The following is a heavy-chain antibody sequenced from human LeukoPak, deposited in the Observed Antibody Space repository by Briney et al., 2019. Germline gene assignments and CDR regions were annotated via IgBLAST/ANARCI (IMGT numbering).Heavy chain of an antibody. V-gene: IGHV3-30-3*01. Sequence: GGSLRLSCAASGFTFRNYVIHWVRQAPGKGLEWVAVTSSDLNVKLYADSVKGRFTISGDNSRSTLYLQMNSLRPEDTAIYYCAREGYYGSGSPPSLYFDYWGQGTLVTVSS. CDR2: TSSDLNVK. CDR3: AREGYYGSGSPPSLYFDY. CDR1: GFTFRNYV. J-gene: IGHJ4*02. D-gene: IGHD3-10*01.